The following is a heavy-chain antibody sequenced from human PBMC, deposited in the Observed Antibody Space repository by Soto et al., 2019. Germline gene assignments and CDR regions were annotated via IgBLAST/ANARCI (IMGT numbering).Heavy chain of an antibody. CDR1: GYTYTRYG. Sequence: ASVKGSCKTSGYTYTRYGVSWVRQAPGQGLEWMGWISAYNGNTNYAQKLQGRVTMTTDTSTSTAYMELRSLRSDDTAVYYCARVSGGSYYLDYWGQGTLVTVSS. V-gene: IGHV1-18*01. D-gene: IGHD1-26*01. CDR3: ARVSGGSYYLDY. CDR2: ISAYNGNT. J-gene: IGHJ4*02.